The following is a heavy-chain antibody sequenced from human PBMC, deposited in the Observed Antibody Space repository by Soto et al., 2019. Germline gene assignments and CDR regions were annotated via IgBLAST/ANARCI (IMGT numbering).Heavy chain of an antibody. Sequence: GGSLRLSCAASGFTFSSYAMHWVRQAPGKGLEWVAVISYDGSNKYYADSVKGRFAISRDNSKNTLYLQMNSLRAEDTAVYYCARGGAVGTVTPMDVWGQGTTVTVSS. V-gene: IGHV3-30*09. CDR3: ARGGAVGTVTPMDV. J-gene: IGHJ6*02. CDR1: GFTFSSYA. CDR2: ISYDGSNK. D-gene: IGHD4-17*01.